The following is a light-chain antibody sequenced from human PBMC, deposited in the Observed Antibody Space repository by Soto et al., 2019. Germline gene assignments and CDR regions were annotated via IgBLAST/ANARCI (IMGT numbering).Light chain of an antibody. Sequence: QSALTQPRSVSGSPGQSVTISCTGTSSDVGGYNYVSWYQQYPGKAPKVMIYDVTKRPSGVPDRFSGSKSGNTASLTISGLQAEDEADYYCGSYTVFYSYVFGTGTKVTVL. CDR1: SSDVGGYNY. V-gene: IGLV2-11*01. J-gene: IGLJ1*01. CDR3: GSYTVFYSYV. CDR2: DVT.